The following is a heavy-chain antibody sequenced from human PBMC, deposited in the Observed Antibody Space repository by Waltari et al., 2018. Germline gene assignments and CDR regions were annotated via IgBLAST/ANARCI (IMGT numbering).Heavy chain of an antibody. Sequence: QLQLQESGPGLVKPSETLSLTCTVSGGSISSSSYYWGWIRQPPGKGLEWIGSIYYSGSTYSNPSLKSRVTISVDTSKNQFSLKLSSVTAADTAVYYCARGFRGYCSSTSCYDYWGQGTLVTVSS. CDR2: IYYSGST. CDR3: ARGFRGYCSSTSCYDY. J-gene: IGHJ4*02. D-gene: IGHD2-2*01. CDR1: GGSISSSSYY. V-gene: IGHV4-39*07.